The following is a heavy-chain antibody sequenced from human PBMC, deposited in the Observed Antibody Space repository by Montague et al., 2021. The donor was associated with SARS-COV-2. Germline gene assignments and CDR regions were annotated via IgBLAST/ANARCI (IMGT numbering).Heavy chain of an antibody. CDR3: ARPMVRGFPGDH. CDR2: LYYNGKT. Sequence: SETLSLTCNVSGGSITDRGYYWAWIRQSPGRGLEWLGALYYNGKTYYNPSLKSRITISADTSRNQFSLNLNSVTAADTAVYFCARPMVRGFPGDHWGQGTLVVVSS. J-gene: IGHJ4*02. D-gene: IGHD3-10*01. V-gene: IGHV4-39*01. CDR1: GGSITDRGYY.